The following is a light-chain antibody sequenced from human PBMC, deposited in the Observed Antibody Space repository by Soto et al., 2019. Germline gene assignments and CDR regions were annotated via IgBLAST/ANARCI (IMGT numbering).Light chain of an antibody. CDR1: QSISNY. Sequence: DIQMTQSPSSLSTSVGDRVTITCRASQSISNYLNWYQQKPGRVPKLLIYAASRLQSGVTSRFSGSGSGTDFTLTISSLQPEDFATYYCQQSYTTPWTFGQGTKVDIK. CDR2: AAS. CDR3: QQSYTTPWT. V-gene: IGKV1-39*01. J-gene: IGKJ1*01.